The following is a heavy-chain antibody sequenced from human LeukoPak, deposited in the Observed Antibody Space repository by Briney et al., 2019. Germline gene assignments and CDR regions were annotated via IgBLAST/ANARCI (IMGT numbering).Heavy chain of an antibody. CDR3: ARLKARDAFDI. J-gene: IGHJ3*02. Sequence: SETLPLTCTVSDGSFSSYSWNWIRQPPGRGLEWIGYIYYSGSTIYNPSLRSRVTISIDTSKNQFSLKLTSVTAADTAVYYCARLKARDAFDIWGQGTMVTVSS. CDR2: IYYSGST. CDR1: DGSFSSYS. V-gene: IGHV4-59*08.